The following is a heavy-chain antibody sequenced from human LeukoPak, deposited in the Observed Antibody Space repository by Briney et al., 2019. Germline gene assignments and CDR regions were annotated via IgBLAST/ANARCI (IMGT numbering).Heavy chain of an antibody. CDR3: AKDSLTMVRGVIITQGYFDY. Sequence: GGSLRLSCAASGFTFSSYGMHWVRQAPGKGLEWVAVISYDGSNKYYADSVKGRFTISRDNSKNTLYLQMNSLRAEDTAVYYCAKDSLTMVRGVIITQGYFDYWGQGTLVTVSS. CDR1: GFTFSSYG. V-gene: IGHV3-30*18. J-gene: IGHJ4*02. CDR2: ISYDGSNK. D-gene: IGHD3-10*01.